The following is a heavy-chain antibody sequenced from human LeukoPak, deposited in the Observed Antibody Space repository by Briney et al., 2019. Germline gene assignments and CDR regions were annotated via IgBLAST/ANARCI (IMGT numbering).Heavy chain of an antibody. V-gene: IGHV4-39*01. CDR1: GGSISSSSYD. Sequence: SETLSLTCTVSGGSISSSSYDWGWIRQPPGKGLEWIGSIYYSGSTYYNPSLKSRVTISVDTSKNQFSLKLSSVTAADTAVYYCARIPSSDYNYMDVWGKGTTVTVSS. J-gene: IGHJ6*03. CDR3: ARIPSSDYNYMDV. CDR2: IYYSGST.